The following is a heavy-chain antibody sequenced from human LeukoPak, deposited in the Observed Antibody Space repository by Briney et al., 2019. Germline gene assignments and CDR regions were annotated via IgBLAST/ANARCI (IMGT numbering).Heavy chain of an antibody. CDR3: ARRYSSGPFDY. V-gene: IGHV4-59*01. CDR2: ISYSGST. J-gene: IGHJ4*02. D-gene: IGHD5-18*01. CDR1: GGSISSYY. Sequence: SETLSLTCTVSGGSISSYYWSWIRQPPGKGLEWIGYISYSGSTNYNPSLKSRVTISLDMSKNQFSLKLNSVTAADTAVYYCARRYSSGPFDYWGQGTLVTVSS.